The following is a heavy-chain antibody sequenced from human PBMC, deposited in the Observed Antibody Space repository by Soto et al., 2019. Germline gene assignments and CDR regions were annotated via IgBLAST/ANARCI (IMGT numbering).Heavy chain of an antibody. CDR2: IYYSGST. Sequence: SETLSLTCTVSGGSISSYYWSWIRQPPGKGLEWIGYIYYSGSTNYNPSHKSRVTISVDTSKNQFSLKLSSVTASDTAMYYCARTRIQLWSYYFDYWGQGTLVTVS. CDR3: ARTRIQLWSYYFDY. J-gene: IGHJ4*02. D-gene: IGHD5-18*01. V-gene: IGHV4-59*01. CDR1: GGSISSYY.